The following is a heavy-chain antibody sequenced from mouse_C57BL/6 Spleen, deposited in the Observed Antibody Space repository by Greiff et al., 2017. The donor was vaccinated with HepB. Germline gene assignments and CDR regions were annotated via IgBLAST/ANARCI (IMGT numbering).Heavy chain of an antibody. CDR2: IYPGSGST. Sequence: VQLQQSGAELVKPGASVKMSCKASGYTFTSYWITWVKQRPGQGLEWIGDIYPGSGSTNYNEKFKSKATLTVDTSSSTAYMQLSSLTSEDSAVYYCARKGYDYGWFAYWGQGTLVTVSA. D-gene: IGHD2-4*01. J-gene: IGHJ3*01. CDR3: ARKGYDYGWFAY. V-gene: IGHV1-55*01. CDR1: GYTFTSYW.